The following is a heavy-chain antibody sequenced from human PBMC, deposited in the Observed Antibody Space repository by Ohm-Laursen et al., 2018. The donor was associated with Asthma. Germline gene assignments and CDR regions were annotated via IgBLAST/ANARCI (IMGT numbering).Heavy chain of an antibody. Sequence: GSLRLSCAASGFTLSSSWMHWVRQAPGKGLEWVAYISPSSSPIYYGGSVQGRFTISRDNARNSLYLQMSSLRDEDTAVYYCARAGCSYTSCPTYYYYYGMDVWGQGTTVTVAS. CDR1: GFTLSSSW. D-gene: IGHD2-2*01. J-gene: IGHJ6*02. CDR3: ARAGCSYTSCPTYYYYYGMDV. V-gene: IGHV3-48*02. CDR2: ISPSSSPI.